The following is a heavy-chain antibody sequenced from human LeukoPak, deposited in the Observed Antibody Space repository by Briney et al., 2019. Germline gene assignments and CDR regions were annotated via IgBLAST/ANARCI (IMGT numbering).Heavy chain of an antibody. CDR2: IYYSGST. D-gene: IGHD3-10*01. V-gene: IGHV4-39*07. J-gene: IGHJ6*03. Sequence: PSETLSLTCTVSGGSISSSNFYWGWIRQPPGKGLEWIGSIYYSGSTYYNPSLKSRVTISVDKSKNQFSLKLSSVTAADTAVYYCARHYSPAISGYYFYYMDVWGKGTTVTVSS. CDR1: GGSISSSNFY. CDR3: ARHYSPAISGYYFYYMDV.